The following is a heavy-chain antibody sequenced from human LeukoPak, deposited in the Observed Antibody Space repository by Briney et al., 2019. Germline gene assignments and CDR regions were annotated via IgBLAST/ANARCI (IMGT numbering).Heavy chain of an antibody. CDR3: ATEGSESAFDI. CDR1: GFTFSRYG. V-gene: IGHV3-30*02. Sequence: GGSNIPSCATSGFTFSRYGMHWVRQAPGKGLEWVAFIAYDGSSKYYADSVKGRFTISRDNSKNTLYLQMNSLRVEDTAVSFCATEGSESAFDIWGQGTMVTVSS. D-gene: IGHD3-10*01. J-gene: IGHJ3*02. CDR2: IAYDGSSK.